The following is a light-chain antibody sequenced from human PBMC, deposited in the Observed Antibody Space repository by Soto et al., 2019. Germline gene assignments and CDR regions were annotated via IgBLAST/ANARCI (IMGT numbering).Light chain of an antibody. CDR1: QTVSSF. Sequence: SSRTSQTVSSFLAWYQQRPGQAPRLLIYDASHRATGIPDRFSGSGSGTEFTLTISSLQPADFATYYCQHYSSSPGAFGQGTKVDIK. CDR2: DAS. V-gene: IGKV3D-15*01. CDR3: QHYSSSPGA. J-gene: IGKJ1*01.